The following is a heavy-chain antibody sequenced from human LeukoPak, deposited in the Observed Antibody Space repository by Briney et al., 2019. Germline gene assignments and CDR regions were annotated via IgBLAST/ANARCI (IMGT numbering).Heavy chain of an antibody. CDR3: ARLRITMVRGVDY. V-gene: IGHV4-39*01. CDR1: GGSISSSSYY. Sequence: KSSETLSLTCTVSGGSISSSSYYWGWIRQPPGKGLEWIGSIYYSGSTYYNPSLKSRVTISVDTSKNQFSLKLSSVTAADTAVYYCARLRITMVRGVDYWGQGTLVTVSS. CDR2: IYYSGST. J-gene: IGHJ4*02. D-gene: IGHD3-10*01.